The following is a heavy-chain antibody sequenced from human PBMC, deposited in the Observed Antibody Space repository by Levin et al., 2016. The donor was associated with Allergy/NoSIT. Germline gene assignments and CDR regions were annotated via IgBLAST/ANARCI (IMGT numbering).Heavy chain of an antibody. V-gene: IGHV4-59*08. D-gene: IGHD4-23*01. CDR3: ARHPAYGGGAYRGMDV. CDR1: GDSMSENY. J-gene: IGHJ6*02. Sequence: SETLSLTCTVSGDSMSENYWSWLRLPPGKGLEWIGHIFYTGTSTYNPSLQSRVTISADKSKNQFFLDVTPVTAADTAVYYCARHPAYGGGAYRGMDVWGQGTTVTVSS. CDR2: IFYTGTS.